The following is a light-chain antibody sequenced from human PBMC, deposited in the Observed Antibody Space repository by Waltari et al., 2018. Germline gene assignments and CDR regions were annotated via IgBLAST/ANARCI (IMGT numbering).Light chain of an antibody. CDR1: SPNIGNNY. J-gene: IGLJ1*01. CDR3: GTWDSSLRNV. CDR2: ENN. Sequence: QSVLTQPPSVSAAPGQKVTISCSGSSPNIGNNYVSWYQQLPGTAPKLLIYENNKRPSGIPDRFSGSKSGTSATLGITGLQTGDEADYYCGTWDSSLRNVFGTGTKVTVL. V-gene: IGLV1-51*02.